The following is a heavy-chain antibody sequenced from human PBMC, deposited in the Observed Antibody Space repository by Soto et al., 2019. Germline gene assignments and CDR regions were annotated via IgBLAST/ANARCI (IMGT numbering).Heavy chain of an antibody. D-gene: IGHD3-3*01. J-gene: IGHJ4*02. V-gene: IGHV3-9*01. Sequence: GGSMGLSCAASGLSFDDYDMHWGRQAPGKGLEWFSGNSWNSGNIGYADSVKGRFTISRDNAKNSLYLQMNSLRVEDTAFYYCARGTIFGVAHRYHFDSWGQGTLVTVSS. CDR1: GLSFDDYD. CDR2: NSWNSGNI. CDR3: ARGTIFGVAHRYHFDS.